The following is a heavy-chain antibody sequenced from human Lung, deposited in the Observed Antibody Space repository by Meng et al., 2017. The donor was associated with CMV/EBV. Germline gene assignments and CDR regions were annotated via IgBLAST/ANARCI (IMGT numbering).Heavy chain of an antibody. V-gene: IGHV1-69*05. Sequence: SLXVFXXASGGTFSSYAISWVRQAPGQGLEWMGGIIPIFGTANYAQKFQGRVKITTDESTSTAYMELSSLRSEDTAVYYCASTTPYCSGTSCYAYFDYWGQGTXVTVSS. J-gene: IGHJ4*02. D-gene: IGHD2-2*01. CDR2: IIPIFGTA. CDR1: GGTFSSYA. CDR3: ASTTPYCSGTSCYAYFDY.